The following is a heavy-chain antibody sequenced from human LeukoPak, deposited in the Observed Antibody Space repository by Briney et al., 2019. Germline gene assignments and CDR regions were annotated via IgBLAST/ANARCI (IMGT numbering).Heavy chain of an antibody. Sequence: AASVKVSCKASGYTFTSYYMRWVRQAPGQGLEWMGIINPSGGSTSYAQKFQGRVTITRDTSASTAYMELSSLRSEDTAVYYCACLGYYYDSSGALWGQGTLVTVSS. CDR3: ACLGYYYDSSGAL. CDR1: GYTFTSYY. CDR2: INPSGGST. J-gene: IGHJ4*02. V-gene: IGHV1-46*03. D-gene: IGHD3-22*01.